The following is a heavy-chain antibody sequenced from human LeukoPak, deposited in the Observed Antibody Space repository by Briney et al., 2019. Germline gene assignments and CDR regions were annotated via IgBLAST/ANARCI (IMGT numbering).Heavy chain of an antibody. CDR3: AREAYCGGDCYFYFDY. CDR1: GGSISSYY. D-gene: IGHD2-21*02. Sequence: SETLSLTCTVSGGSISSYYWSWIRQPPGKGLEWIGYIYYSGSTNYNPSLKSRVTISVDTSKNQFSLKLSSVTAADTAVYYCAREAYCGGDCYFYFDYWGQGTLVTVSS. V-gene: IGHV4-59*01. J-gene: IGHJ4*02. CDR2: IYYSGST.